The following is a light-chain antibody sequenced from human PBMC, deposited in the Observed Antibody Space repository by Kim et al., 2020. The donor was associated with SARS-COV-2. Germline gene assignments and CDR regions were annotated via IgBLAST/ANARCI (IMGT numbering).Light chain of an antibody. Sequence: QSALTQPASVSGSPGQSITISCTRTSSDVGGYNYVSWYQQSSGKAPKLMIYDVFKRPSGVPNRFSGSKSGNTASLTISGLQAEDEADYYCTSYRNSGYVFGTGTKVTVL. J-gene: IGLJ1*01. CDR3: TSYRNSGYV. V-gene: IGLV2-14*03. CDR1: SSDVGGYNY. CDR2: DVF.